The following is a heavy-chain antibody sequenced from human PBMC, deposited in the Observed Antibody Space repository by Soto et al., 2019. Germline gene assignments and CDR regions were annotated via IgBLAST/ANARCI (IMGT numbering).Heavy chain of an antibody. CDR1: GGTFSSYT. CDR2: IIPILGIA. V-gene: IGHV1-69*02. Sequence: KVSCKASGGTFSSYTISWVRQAPGQGLEWMGRIIPILGIANYAQKFQGRVTISRDNSKNTLYLQMNSLRAEDTAVYYCARALAEMATTPSPPLDYWGQGTLVTVSS. CDR3: ARALAEMATTPSPPLDY. D-gene: IGHD1-1*01. J-gene: IGHJ4*02.